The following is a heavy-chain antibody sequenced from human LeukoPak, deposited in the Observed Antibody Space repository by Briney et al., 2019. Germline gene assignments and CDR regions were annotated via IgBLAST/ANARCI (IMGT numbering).Heavy chain of an antibody. D-gene: IGHD3-3*01. CDR3: ARVTIFGVVVSDY. Sequence: ASVKVSCKVSGYISPFYGITWVRQAPGQGLQWLGWISTETQSPNYAEKLQDRLTITTDTSTNTAYMELRSLRSDDTAVYYCARVTIFGVVVSDYWGQGTLLTVSS. CDR2: ISTETQSP. J-gene: IGHJ4*02. CDR1: GYISPFYG. V-gene: IGHV1-18*01.